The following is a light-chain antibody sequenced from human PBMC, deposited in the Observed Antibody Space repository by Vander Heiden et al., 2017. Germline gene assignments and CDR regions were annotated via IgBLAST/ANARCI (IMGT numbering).Light chain of an antibody. CDR2: KDS. Sequence: SYELPQPPSVSVSPGPTASITCSGDKLGDKYAGGEKQKPGQFPVLVIDKDSKWPSGIRERFSGSNSGNTATLTISGTEDMDDADYYWQECDSSNVVFGGGTKLTVL. J-gene: IGLJ2*01. CDR3: QECDSSNVV. CDR1: KLGDKY. V-gene: IGLV3-1*01.